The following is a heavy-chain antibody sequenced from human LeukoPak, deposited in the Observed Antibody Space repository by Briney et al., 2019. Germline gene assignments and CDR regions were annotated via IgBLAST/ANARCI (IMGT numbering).Heavy chain of an antibody. CDR3: ARDYCTSTTCPNWFDP. J-gene: IGHJ5*02. D-gene: IGHD2-2*01. CDR1: GGSISSYY. CDR2: IYYSGST. Sequence: IPSETLSLTCTVSGGSISSYYWSWIRQPPGKGLEWIGYIYYSGSTNYNPSLKSRITISVDTSKNQFSLKLNSVTAADTAVYYCARDYCTSTTCPNWFDPWGQGTLVTVSS. V-gene: IGHV4-59*12.